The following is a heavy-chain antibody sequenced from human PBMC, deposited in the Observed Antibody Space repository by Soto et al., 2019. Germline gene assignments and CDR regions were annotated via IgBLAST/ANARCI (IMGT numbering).Heavy chain of an antibody. CDR2: ISAYNGNT. V-gene: IGHV1-18*01. J-gene: IGHJ6*02. D-gene: IGHD3-3*01. Sequence: ASVKVSCKASGYTFTSYGISWVRQAPGQGLEWMGWISAYNGNTNYAQKLQGRVTMTTDTSTSTAYMELRSLRSDDTAVYYCARDPITIFGVVHSYYYYYGMDVWGQGTTVTVSS. CDR3: ARDPITIFGVVHSYYYYYGMDV. CDR1: GYTFTSYG.